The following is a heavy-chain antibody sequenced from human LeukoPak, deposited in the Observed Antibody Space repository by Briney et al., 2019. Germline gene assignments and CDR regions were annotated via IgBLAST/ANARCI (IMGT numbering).Heavy chain of an antibody. CDR3: ARRAHYDILTGYYQQPPVGAFDI. CDR2: IYYSGST. CDR1: GGSISSYY. D-gene: IGHD3-9*01. Sequence: SETLSLTCTVSGGSISSYYWSWIRQPPGKGLEWIGYIYYSGSTNYNPSLKSGVTISVDPSTNQFSLKLSSVTAADTAVYYCARRAHYDILTGYYQQPPVGAFDIWAQGTMVTVSS. V-gene: IGHV4-59*08. J-gene: IGHJ3*02.